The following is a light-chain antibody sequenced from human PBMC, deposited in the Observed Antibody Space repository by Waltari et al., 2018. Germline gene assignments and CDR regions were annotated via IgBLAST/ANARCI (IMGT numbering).Light chain of an antibody. J-gene: IGKJ4*01. CDR2: AAS. CDR3: HQVNTYPLT. CDR1: QGISSY. Sequence: DIQLTQSPSFLSASVGDRVTITCRASQGISSYLTCFQQQPGTAPKLLIYAASTLQSGVPTRFSGSGSATEFTLTISRLQPEDFATYYCHQVNTYPLTFGGGTKVEIK. V-gene: IGKV1-9*01.